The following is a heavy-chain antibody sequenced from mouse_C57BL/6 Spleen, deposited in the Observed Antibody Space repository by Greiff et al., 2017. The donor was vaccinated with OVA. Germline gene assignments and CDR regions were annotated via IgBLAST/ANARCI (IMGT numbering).Heavy chain of an antibody. V-gene: IGHV1-18*01. D-gene: IGHD1-1*02. J-gene: IGHJ4*01. CDR2: INPNNGGT. CDR1: GYTFTDYN. CDR3: AREGGGYAMDC. Sequence: EVQLQESGPELVKPGASVKIPCKASGYTFTDYNMDWVKQSHGKSLEWIGDINPNNGGTIYNQKFKGKPTLTVDKSSSTTYMERGSRASDDAAFYYCAREGGGYAMDCWGQGTSVTVST.